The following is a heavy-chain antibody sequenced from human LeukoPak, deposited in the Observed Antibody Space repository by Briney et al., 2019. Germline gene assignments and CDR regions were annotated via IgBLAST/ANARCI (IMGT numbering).Heavy chain of an antibody. V-gene: IGHV4-4*07. Sequence: IPSETLSLTCTVSGGSISNYYWSWIRQPAGKGLEWIGRIYTSGSTNFNPSLKSRVTMSLDTSKNQFSLKLSSVTAADTAVYYCARARSYGGYYGSGTFDYWGQGTLVTVSS. CDR1: GGSISNYY. D-gene: IGHD3-10*01. J-gene: IGHJ4*02. CDR3: ARARSYGGYYGSGTFDY. CDR2: IYTSGST.